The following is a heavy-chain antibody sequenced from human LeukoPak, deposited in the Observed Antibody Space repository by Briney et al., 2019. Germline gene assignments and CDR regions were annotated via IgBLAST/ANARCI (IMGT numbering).Heavy chain of an antibody. Sequence: GGSLRLSCAASGFTFSSYGMHWVRQAPGKGLEWVAVISYDGSNKYYADFVKGRFTISRDNSKNTLYLRMNSLRAEDTAVYYCAKRQEWFGELSPDYWGQGTLVTVSS. CDR3: AKRQEWFGELSPDY. CDR2: ISYDGSNK. J-gene: IGHJ4*02. CDR1: GFTFSSYG. D-gene: IGHD3-10*01. V-gene: IGHV3-30*18.